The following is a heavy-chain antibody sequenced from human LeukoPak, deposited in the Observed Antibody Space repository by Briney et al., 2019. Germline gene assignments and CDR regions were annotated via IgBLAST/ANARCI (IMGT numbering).Heavy chain of an antibody. CDR2: IYYSGST. V-gene: IGHV4-39*07. D-gene: IGHD3-10*01. CDR3: AGWLGVSSVF. J-gene: IGHJ4*02. CDR1: GGSISSSSHY. Sequence: PSETLSLTCTISGGSISSSSHYWGWIRQPPGKGLEWIGSIYYSGSTYYNPSLKSRVTISVDTSKNQFSLKLNSVTAADTAVYYCAGWLGVSSVFWGQGALVTASS.